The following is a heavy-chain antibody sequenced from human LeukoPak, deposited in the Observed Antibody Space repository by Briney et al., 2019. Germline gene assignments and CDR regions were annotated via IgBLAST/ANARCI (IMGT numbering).Heavy chain of an antibody. CDR2: INHSGST. CDR3: ARVTMMGRYFDY. Sequence: SETLSLTCAVYGVSFSGYYWSWIRQPPGKGLEWIGEINHSGSTNYNPSLKSRVTISVDTSKNQFSLKLSSVTDADTAVYYCARVTMMGRYFDYWGQGTLVTVSS. CDR1: GVSFSGYY. V-gene: IGHV4-34*01. J-gene: IGHJ4*02. D-gene: IGHD3-22*01.